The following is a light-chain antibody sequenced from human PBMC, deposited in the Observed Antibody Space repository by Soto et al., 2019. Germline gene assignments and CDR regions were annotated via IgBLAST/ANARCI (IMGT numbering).Light chain of an antibody. CDR3: CSYAGSYTHV. CDR2: DVI. J-gene: IGLJ1*01. Sequence: QSVLTQPRSVSGSPGQSVTISCTGTSSDVGTYTYVSWYQQHPGKAPKLIIYDVIKRPSGVPDRFSGSKSGNTASLTISGLQAEDEAEYYCCSYAGSYTHVFGTGTKV. CDR1: SSDVGTYTY. V-gene: IGLV2-11*01.